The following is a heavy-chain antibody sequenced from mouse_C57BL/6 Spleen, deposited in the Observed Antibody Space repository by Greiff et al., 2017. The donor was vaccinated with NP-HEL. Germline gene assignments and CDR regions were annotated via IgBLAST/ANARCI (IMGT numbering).Heavy chain of an antibody. D-gene: IGHD2-5*01. J-gene: IGHJ3*01. CDR3: ARTDSKMFAY. CDR2: IDPSDSYT. CDR1: GYTFTSYW. V-gene: IGHV1-59*01. Sequence: VQLQQPGAELVRPGTSVKLSCKASGYTFTSYWMHWVKQRPGQGLEWIGVIDPSDSYTNYNQKFKGKATLTVDTSSSTAYMQLSSLTSEDSAVYYCARTDSKMFAYWGQGTLVTVSA.